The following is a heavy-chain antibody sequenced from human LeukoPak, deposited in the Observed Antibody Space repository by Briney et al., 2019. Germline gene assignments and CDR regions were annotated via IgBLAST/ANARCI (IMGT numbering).Heavy chain of an antibody. D-gene: IGHD2-15*01. V-gene: IGHV1-8*01. CDR2: MNPNSGNT. J-gene: IGHJ4*02. Sequence: ASVKVSCKASGYTFTSYDINWVRQATGQGLEWMGWMNPNSGNTGYAQKFQGRVTMTRNTSITTAYMELSSLRSEDMAVYYCARGAPGSYCSGGSCPYFDYWGQGTLVTVSS. CDR1: GYTFTSYD. CDR3: ARGAPGSYCSGGSCPYFDY.